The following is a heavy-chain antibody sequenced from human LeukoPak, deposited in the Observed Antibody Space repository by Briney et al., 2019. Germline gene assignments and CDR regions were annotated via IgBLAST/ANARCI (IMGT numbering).Heavy chain of an antibody. V-gene: IGHV4-59*01. J-gene: IGHJ4*02. D-gene: IGHD3-22*01. CDR2: IYYSGST. CDR3: ARSDSSGYYTVFDY. Sequence: SETLSLTCTVSGGSISSYYWSWIRQPPGKGLEWIGYIYYSGSTNYNPSLKSRVTISVDTSKNQFSLKLSSVTAADTAVYYCARSDSSGYYTVFDYWGQGTLVTVPS. CDR1: GGSISSYY.